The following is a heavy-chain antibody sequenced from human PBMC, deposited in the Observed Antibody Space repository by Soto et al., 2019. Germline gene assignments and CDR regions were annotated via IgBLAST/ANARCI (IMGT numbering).Heavy chain of an antibody. Sequence: SETLSLTCTVFGGSVSSGSYYWSWIRQPPGKGLEWIGYIYYSGSTNYNPSLKSRVTISVDTSKNQFSLKLSSVTAADTAVYYCARDVGARAARPFLTPCEFDPWGQGTLVTVSS. CDR2: IYYSGST. J-gene: IGHJ5*02. CDR1: GGSVSSGSYY. V-gene: IGHV4-61*01. D-gene: IGHD6-6*01. CDR3: ARDVGARAARPFLTPCEFDP.